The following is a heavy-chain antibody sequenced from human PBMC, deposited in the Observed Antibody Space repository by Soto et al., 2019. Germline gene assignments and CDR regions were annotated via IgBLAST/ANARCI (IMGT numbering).Heavy chain of an antibody. D-gene: IGHD2-2*01. CDR3: AKMKYCPSTTCFDY. CDR1: GFTVSISY. CDR2: RYSDGRS. J-gene: IGHJ4*02. Sequence: VESGGALVQPGGSLRLSCAGSGFTVSISYMTWVRQVPGKGLEWVSIRYSDGRSYHAESVKGRFTISTDDSENTLYLQMSSLRAEDTAVYYCAKMKYCPSTTCFDYWGQGTQVTVSS. V-gene: IGHV3-66*01.